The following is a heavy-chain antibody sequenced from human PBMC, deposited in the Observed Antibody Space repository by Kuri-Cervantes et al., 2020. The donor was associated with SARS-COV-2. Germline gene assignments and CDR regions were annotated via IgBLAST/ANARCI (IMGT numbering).Heavy chain of an antibody. CDR1: GGSFSGYY. Sequence: SQTLSLTCAVYGGSFSGYYWSWIRQPPGKGLEWIGEINHSGSTNYNPSLKSRVTVSVDTSKNQFSLNLSSVTAADTAVYYCARRRSGNWFDHWGQGTLVTVSS. V-gene: IGHV4-34*01. CDR3: ARRRSGNWFDH. CDR2: INHSGST. D-gene: IGHD3-3*01. J-gene: IGHJ5*02.